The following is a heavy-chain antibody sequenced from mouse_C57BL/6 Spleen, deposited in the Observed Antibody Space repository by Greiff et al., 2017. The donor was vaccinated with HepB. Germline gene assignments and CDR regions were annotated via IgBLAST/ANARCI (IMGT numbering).Heavy chain of an antibody. Sequence: EVKLQESVAELVRPGASVKLSCTASGFNIKNTYMHWVKQRPEQGLEWIGRIDPANGNTKYAPKFQGKATITADTSSNTAYLQLSSLTSEDTAIYYCARSYYYGSSYAGNFDVWGTGTTVTVSS. CDR3: ARSYYYGSSYAGNFDV. V-gene: IGHV14-3*01. J-gene: IGHJ1*03. CDR2: IDPANGNT. D-gene: IGHD1-1*01. CDR1: GFNIKNTY.